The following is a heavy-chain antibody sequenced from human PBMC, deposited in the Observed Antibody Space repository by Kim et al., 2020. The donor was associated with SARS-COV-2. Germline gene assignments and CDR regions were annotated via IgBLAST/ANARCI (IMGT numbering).Heavy chain of an antibody. J-gene: IGHJ6*02. CDR3: NYRSGSYTRYYYYYGMDV. Sequence: KGRFTISRDNSKNTLYLQMNSLRAEDTAVYYCNYRSGSYTRYYYYYGMDVWGQGTTVTVSS. V-gene: IGHV3-23*01. D-gene: IGHD3-10*01.